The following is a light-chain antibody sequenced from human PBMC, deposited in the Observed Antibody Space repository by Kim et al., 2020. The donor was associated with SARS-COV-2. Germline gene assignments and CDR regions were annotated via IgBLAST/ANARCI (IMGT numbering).Light chain of an antibody. V-gene: IGKV1-5*03. CDR3: QQYNSYSWT. CDR2: KAS. Sequence: ASGGDRVTMTCRASQSISSWLAWYQQKPGKAPKLLSYKASSLESGVPSRFSGSRSGTEFTLTISSLQPDDFATYYCQQYNSYSWTFGQGTKVDIK. J-gene: IGKJ1*01. CDR1: QSISSW.